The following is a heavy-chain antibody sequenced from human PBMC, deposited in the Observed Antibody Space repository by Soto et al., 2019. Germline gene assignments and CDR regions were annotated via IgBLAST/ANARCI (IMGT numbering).Heavy chain of an antibody. D-gene: IGHD2-2*01. V-gene: IGHV3-33*01. CDR2: IWYDGSNK. CDR3: ATRGNCSSTSCYPYYYYGMDV. CDR1: GFTFSSYG. Sequence: QVQLVESGGGVVQPGRSLRLSCAASGFTFSSYGMHWVRQAPGKGLEWVAVIWYDGSNKYYADSVKGRFTISRDNSKNTLYLQMNSLRAEDTAVYYCATRGNCSSTSCYPYYYYGMDVW. J-gene: IGHJ6*01.